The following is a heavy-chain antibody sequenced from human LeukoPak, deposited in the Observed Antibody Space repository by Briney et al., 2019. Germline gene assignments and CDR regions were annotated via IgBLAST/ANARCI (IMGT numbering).Heavy chain of an antibody. CDR2: ISSRGSTI. V-gene: IGHV3-11*01. Sequence: GGSVTLSCAASGFTFSDYYMSGIRQAPGEGREGFSYISSRGSTIYYADSVKGRFTISRDKAKNSLYLEMSSLRDEDTAVYYCARGGEVEDDILTGAIDYWGQGTLVTVSS. D-gene: IGHD3-9*01. J-gene: IGHJ4*02. CDR1: GFTFSDYY. CDR3: ARGGEVEDDILTGAIDY.